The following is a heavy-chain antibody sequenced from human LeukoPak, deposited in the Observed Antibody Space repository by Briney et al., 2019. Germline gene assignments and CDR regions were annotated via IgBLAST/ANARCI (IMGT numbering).Heavy chain of an antibody. D-gene: IGHD3-16*01. CDR3: ARWGDWFDP. CDR1: GGSISSYY. J-gene: IGHJ5*02. V-gene: IGHV4-59*08. Sequence: PSETLSLTCTVSGGSISSYYWSWSRQPPGKGLEWMEYIYYSGSTNYNPSLKSRVTISVDTSKNQFSLKLSSVTAADTAVYYCARWGDWFDPWGQGTLVTVSS. CDR2: IYYSGST.